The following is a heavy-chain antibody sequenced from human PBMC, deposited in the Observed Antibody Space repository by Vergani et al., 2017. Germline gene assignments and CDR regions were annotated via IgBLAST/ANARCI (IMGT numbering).Heavy chain of an antibody. CDR1: GGSFSGYY. Sequence: QVQLQQWGAGLLKPSETLSLTCAVYGGSFSGYYWSWIRQPPGKGLEWIGEINHSGSTNYNPSLKSRVTISVDTSKNQFSLKLSSVTAADTAVYYCARADPHGYYWYFDLWGRGTLVTVSS. CDR2: INHSGST. J-gene: IGHJ2*01. V-gene: IGHV4-34*01. CDR3: ARADPHGYYWYFDL. D-gene: IGHD3-22*01.